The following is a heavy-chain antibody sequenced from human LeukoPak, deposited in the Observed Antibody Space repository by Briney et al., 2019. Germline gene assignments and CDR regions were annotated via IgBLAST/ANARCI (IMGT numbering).Heavy chain of an antibody. CDR1: GGSFSGYY. D-gene: IGHD5-24*01. CDR3: ARHVREMATIVSYYYYGMDV. CDR2: INHSGST. J-gene: IGHJ6*02. Sequence: SETLSLTCAVYGGSFSGYYWSWIRQPPGKGLEWIGEINHSGSTNYNPSLKSRVTISVDTSKNQFSLKLSSVTAADTAVYYCARHVREMATIVSYYYYGMDVWGQGTTVTVSS. V-gene: IGHV4-34*01.